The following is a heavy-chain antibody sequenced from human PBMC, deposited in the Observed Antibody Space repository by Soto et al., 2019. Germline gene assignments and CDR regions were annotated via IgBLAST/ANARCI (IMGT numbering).Heavy chain of an antibody. Sequence: GGSLRLSCAASGFTFSSYSMNWVRQAPGKGLEWVSSISSSSSYIYYADSVKGRFTISRDNAKNSLYLQMNSLRAEDTAVYYCAREEVLYSSSWHDAFDIWGQGTMVTVSS. CDR1: GFTFSSYS. CDR2: ISSSSSYI. D-gene: IGHD6-13*01. V-gene: IGHV3-21*01. J-gene: IGHJ3*02. CDR3: AREEVLYSSSWHDAFDI.